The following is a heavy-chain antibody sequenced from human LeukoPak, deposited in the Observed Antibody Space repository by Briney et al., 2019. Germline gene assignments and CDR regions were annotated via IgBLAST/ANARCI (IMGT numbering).Heavy chain of an antibody. V-gene: IGHV3-21*01. Sequence: GGSLRLSCAASGFTFSSCSMNWVRQAPGKGLEWVSSISSSSSYIYYADSVKGRFTISRDNAKNSLYLQMNSLRAEDTAVYYCARAEMATIILIDYWGQGTLVTVSS. CDR1: GFTFSSCS. J-gene: IGHJ4*02. D-gene: IGHD5-24*01. CDR2: ISSSSSYI. CDR3: ARAEMATIILIDY.